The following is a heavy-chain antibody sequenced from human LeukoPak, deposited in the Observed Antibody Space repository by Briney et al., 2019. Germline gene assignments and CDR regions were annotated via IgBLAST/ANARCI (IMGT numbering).Heavy chain of an antibody. V-gene: IGHV1-2*02. J-gene: IGHJ3*02. CDR2: INPNSGGT. CDR1: GYTFTGYY. D-gene: IGHD3-22*01. Sequence: SVKXSCKASGYTFTGYYMHWVRQAPGQGLEWMGWINPNSGGTNYAQKFQGRVTVTRDTSISTAYMELSRLRHDDTAGYYCASEYKYDSSGANAFDIWGQGTMVTVSS. CDR3: ASEYKYDSSGANAFDI.